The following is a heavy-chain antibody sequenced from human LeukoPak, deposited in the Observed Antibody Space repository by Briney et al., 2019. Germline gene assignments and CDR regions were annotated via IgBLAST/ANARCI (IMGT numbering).Heavy chain of an antibody. D-gene: IGHD6-6*01. CDR2: IYPGDSDT. CDR1: GYSFTTYW. CDR3: ASSIAAHPYGMDV. Sequence: GESLKISCKASGYSFTTYWIAWVRQMPGKGLEWMGIIYPGDSDTRYSPSFQGQVTISADKSISTAYLQWSSLKASDTAMYYCASSIAAHPYGMDVWGQGTTVTVSS. V-gene: IGHV5-51*01. J-gene: IGHJ6*02.